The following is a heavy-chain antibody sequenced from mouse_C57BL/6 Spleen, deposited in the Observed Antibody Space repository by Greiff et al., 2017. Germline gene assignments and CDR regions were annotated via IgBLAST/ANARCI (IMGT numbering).Heavy chain of an antibody. J-gene: IGHJ3*01. CDR2: IDPSDSYT. CDR1: GYTFTSYW. Sequence: VQLQQPGAELVMPGASVKLSCKASGYTFTSYWMHWVKQRPGQGLEWIGEIDPSDSYTNYNQKFKGKSTLTVDKSSSTAYMQRTVLTSVSTAVYYCARGGFYSNYPFAYWGQGTLVTVSA. D-gene: IGHD2-5*01. V-gene: IGHV1-69*01. CDR3: ARGGFYSNYPFAY.